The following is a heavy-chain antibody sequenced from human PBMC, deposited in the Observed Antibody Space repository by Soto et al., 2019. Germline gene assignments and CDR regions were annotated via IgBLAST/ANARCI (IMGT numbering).Heavy chain of an antibody. J-gene: IGHJ4*02. CDR3: AKVPGQAVVVPAAYLAPHFDY. Sequence: EVQLLESGGGLVQPGGSLRLSCAASGFTFSSYAMSWVRQAPGKGLEWVSAISGSGGSTYYADSVKGRFTISRDNSKNTLYLQMNSLRAEDTAVYYCAKVPGQAVVVPAAYLAPHFDYWGQGTLVTVSS. V-gene: IGHV3-23*01. CDR1: GFTFSSYA. D-gene: IGHD2-2*01. CDR2: ISGSGGST.